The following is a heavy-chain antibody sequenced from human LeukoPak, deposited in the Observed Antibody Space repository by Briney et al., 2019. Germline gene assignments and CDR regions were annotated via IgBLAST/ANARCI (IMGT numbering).Heavy chain of an antibody. CDR2: INTNGTVT. J-gene: IGHJ4*02. CDR3: ATKQWLAPPPDS. Sequence: PGGSLRLSCAASGFTLSKYWMLRVRQAPGKGLESVSRINTNGTVTTYADSVKGRFTVSRDNADNTMFLQMNSARDEDTAVYYCATKQWLAPPPDSWGQGTPVTVSS. V-gene: IGHV3-74*01. CDR1: GFTLSKYW. D-gene: IGHD6-19*01.